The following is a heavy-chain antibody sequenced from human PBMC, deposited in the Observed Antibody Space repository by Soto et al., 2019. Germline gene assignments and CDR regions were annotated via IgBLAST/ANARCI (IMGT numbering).Heavy chain of an antibody. Sequence: SETLSLTCTVSGGSISSGGYYWSWIRQHPGKGLEWIGYIYYSGSTYYNPSLKSQVIISVDTSKNQFSLKLSSVTAADTAVYYCARENCSGGSCYSVYWGQGTLVTVSS. D-gene: IGHD2-15*01. CDR2: IYYSGST. CDR3: ARENCSGGSCYSVY. V-gene: IGHV4-31*01. J-gene: IGHJ4*02. CDR1: GGSISSGGYY.